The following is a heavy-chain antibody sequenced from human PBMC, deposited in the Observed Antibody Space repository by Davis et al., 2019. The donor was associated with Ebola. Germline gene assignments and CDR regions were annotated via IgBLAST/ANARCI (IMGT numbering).Heavy chain of an antibody. CDR1: GDSVSTGG. J-gene: IGHJ6*02. D-gene: IGHD1-26*01. CDR3: VRGWGRTGLGV. CDR2: TYYNSKWYS. Sequence: HSQTLSLTCAISGDSVSTGGWNWIRQSPSRGLEWLGRTYYNSKWYSDYAVSLKSRITINPDTSKNQFSLQLNSVTPEDTAVYYCVRGWGRTGLGVWGQGTTVTVSS. V-gene: IGHV6-1*01.